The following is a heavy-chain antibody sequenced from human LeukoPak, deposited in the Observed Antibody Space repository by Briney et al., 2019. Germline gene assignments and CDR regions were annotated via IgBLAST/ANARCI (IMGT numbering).Heavy chain of an antibody. V-gene: IGHV1-2*06. CDR3: ARRKGEPNIFDS. D-gene: IGHD3-16*01. CDR1: GYTFTGYY. CDR2: INPNSGGT. J-gene: IGHJ4*02. Sequence: ASVKVSCKASGYTFTGYYMHWVRQAPGQGLEWMGRINPNSGGTNYAQKFQGRVTMTRDTSVSTAYMELSRLRSDDTAVYYCARRKGEPNIFDSWGQGTLVTISS.